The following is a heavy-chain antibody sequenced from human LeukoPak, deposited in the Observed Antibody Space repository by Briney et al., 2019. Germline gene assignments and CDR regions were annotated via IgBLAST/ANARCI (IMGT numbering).Heavy chain of an antibody. J-gene: IGHJ4*02. CDR2: IYPGDSDT. Sequence: GXSLKISCEGSGYSFTSYWIGWGRQLPGKGLEWMGIIYPGDSDTRYSPSFQGQVTISADKSISTAYLQWSSLKASDTAMYYCARLLGSSWYDYWGQGTLVTVSS. V-gene: IGHV5-51*01. D-gene: IGHD6-13*01. CDR1: GYSFTSYW. CDR3: ARLLGSSWYDY.